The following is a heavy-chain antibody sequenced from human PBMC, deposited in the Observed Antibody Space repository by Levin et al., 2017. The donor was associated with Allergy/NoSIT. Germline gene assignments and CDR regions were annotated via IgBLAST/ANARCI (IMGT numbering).Heavy chain of an antibody. CDR2: ISAYSSEI. V-gene: IGHV3-21*01. CDR3: ASLFPKGYYYYLDV. Sequence: GGSLRLSCAASGFPFTTYTMSWVRQAPGKGLEWVASISAYSSEIHYSDSLKGRFTISRDNAKTSLYLQMNSLRAEDTGVYYFASLFPKGYYYYLDVWGKGTTVTVSS. J-gene: IGHJ6*03. CDR1: GFPFTTYT. D-gene: IGHD3-10*02.